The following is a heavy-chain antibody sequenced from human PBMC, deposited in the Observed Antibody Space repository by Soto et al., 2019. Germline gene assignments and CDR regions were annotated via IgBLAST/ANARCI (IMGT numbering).Heavy chain of an antibody. V-gene: IGHV3-48*02. CDR2: ISSSSSTI. CDR1: GFTFSSYS. CDR3: ARTLGHSSGWYELNWFDP. J-gene: IGHJ5*02. Sequence: EVQLVVSGGGLVQPGGSLRLSCAASGFTFSSYSMNWVRQAPGKGLEWVSYISSSSSTIYYADSVKGRFTISRDNAKNSLYLQMNSLRDEDTAVYYCARTLGHSSGWYELNWFDPWGQGTLVTVSS. D-gene: IGHD6-19*01.